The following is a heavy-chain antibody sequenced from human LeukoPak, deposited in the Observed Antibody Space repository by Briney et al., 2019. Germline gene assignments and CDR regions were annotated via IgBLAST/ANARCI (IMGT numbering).Heavy chain of an antibody. Sequence: SETLSLTCTVSGGSISTYYWSWIRQPPGKGLEWIGYIYYIGSTNYNPSLKSRVTISVDTSKNQVSLKLSSVTAADTAVYYCARHGSSGWGVWYFDLWGRGTLVTVSS. CDR3: ARHGSSGWGVWYFDL. J-gene: IGHJ2*01. V-gene: IGHV4-59*08. D-gene: IGHD6-19*01. CDR2: IYYIGST. CDR1: GGSISTYY.